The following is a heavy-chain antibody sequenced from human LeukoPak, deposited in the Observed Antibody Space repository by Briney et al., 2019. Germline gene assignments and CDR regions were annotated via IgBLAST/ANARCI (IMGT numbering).Heavy chain of an antibody. J-gene: IGHJ4*01. D-gene: IGHD2-2*02. V-gene: IGHV3-48*04. CDR2: ISSSGTIE. CDR1: GFTLSGHS. Sequence: HTGGSLGLSCVASGFTLSGHSMNWVRQSPGKGLEWVSYISSSGTIEFYADSVKGRFAISRENGKNALYLQMNSLRAEDTAVYYCARDSGRYCTLDSCYTDFDYWGRGTLVSVSS. CDR3: ARDSGRYCTLDSCYTDFDY.